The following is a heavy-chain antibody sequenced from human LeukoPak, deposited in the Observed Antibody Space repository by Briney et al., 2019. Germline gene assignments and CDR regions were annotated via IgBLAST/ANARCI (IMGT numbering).Heavy chain of an antibody. CDR1: GGFFSGYY. V-gene: IGHV4-34*01. Sequence: SETLSLTCAVYGGFFSGYYWSWIRQPPGKGLEWIGEINHSGSANYNPSLKSRVTISVDTSKNQFSLKLSSVTAADTAVYYCARGPLRITMIVVGAFDIWGQGAMVTVYS. CDR3: ARGPLRITMIVVGAFDI. D-gene: IGHD3-22*01. J-gene: IGHJ3*02. CDR2: INHSGSA.